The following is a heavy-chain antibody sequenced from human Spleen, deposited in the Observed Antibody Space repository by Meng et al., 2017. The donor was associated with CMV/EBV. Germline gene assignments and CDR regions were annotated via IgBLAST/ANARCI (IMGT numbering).Heavy chain of an antibody. CDR3: AISPNQDPGP. V-gene: IGHV4-4*02. J-gene: IGHJ5*02. D-gene: IGHD1-14*01. CDR1: GGSISSSNL. Sequence: LTCAVSGGSISSSNLWTWVRQVPGKGLEWIGEIYQTGSTNYNPSLKSRVTISMDKSKNQFSLNLSSVTAADTAFYYCAISPNQDPGPWGQGTLVTVSS. CDR2: IYQTGST.